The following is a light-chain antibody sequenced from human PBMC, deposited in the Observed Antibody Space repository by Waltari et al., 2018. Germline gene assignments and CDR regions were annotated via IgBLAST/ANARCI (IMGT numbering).Light chain of an antibody. CDR2: GNS. V-gene: IGLV1-40*01. CDR3: QSYDSSLTGSWV. CDR1: GSNIGAGFD. Sequence: QSVLTQPPSVSGAPGQRVTISCTGSGSNIGAGFDVHWYQQLPGTAPKPLVYGNSNRPSGVPDRFSASKSGTSASLAITGLQAEDEADYYCQSYDSSLTGSWVFGGGTKLTVL. J-gene: IGLJ3*02.